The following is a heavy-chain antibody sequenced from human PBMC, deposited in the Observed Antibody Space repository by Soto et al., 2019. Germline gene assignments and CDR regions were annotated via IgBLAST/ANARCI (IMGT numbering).Heavy chain of an antibody. CDR2: ISSNADST. D-gene: IGHD3-22*01. J-gene: IGHJ4*02. V-gene: IGHV3-64D*06. CDR3: VRPMFDGTAYFYGD. Sequence: HPGGSLRLSCSASGFTFSSYPMHWVRQAPGKGLEYVSAISSNADSTYYADSVKGTVTISRDNSKNTVFLQMSGLRAEDTALYYCVRPMFDGTAYFYGDWGQGTLVTLSS. CDR1: GFTFSSYP.